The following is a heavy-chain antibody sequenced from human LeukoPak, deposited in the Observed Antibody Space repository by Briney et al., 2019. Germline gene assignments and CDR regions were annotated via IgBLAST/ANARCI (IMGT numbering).Heavy chain of an antibody. V-gene: IGHV4-34*01. Sequence: SETLSLTCTVSGGSISSYYWSWIRQPPGKGLEWIGEINHSGSTNYNPSLKSRVTISVDTSKNQFSLKLSSVTAADTAVYYCARNPRGLLWFGERWFDPWGQGTLVTVSS. CDR1: GGSISSYY. D-gene: IGHD3-10*01. CDR2: INHSGST. CDR3: ARNPRGLLWFGERWFDP. J-gene: IGHJ5*02.